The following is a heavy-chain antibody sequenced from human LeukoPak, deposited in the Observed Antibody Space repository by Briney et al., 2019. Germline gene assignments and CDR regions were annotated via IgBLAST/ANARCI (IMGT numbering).Heavy chain of an antibody. V-gene: IGHV3-43*01. J-gene: IGHJ4*02. D-gene: IGHD3-9*01. Sequence: GGSLRLSCAASGFTFDDYTMHWVRQAPGKGLEWVSLISWDGGSTYYADSVKGRFTISRDNSKNSLYLQMNSLRTEDTALYYCAKDSSHSRNYDILTGYYWEGFDYWGQGTLVTVSS. CDR3: AKDSSHSRNYDILTGYYWEGFDY. CDR2: ISWDGGST. CDR1: GFTFDDYT.